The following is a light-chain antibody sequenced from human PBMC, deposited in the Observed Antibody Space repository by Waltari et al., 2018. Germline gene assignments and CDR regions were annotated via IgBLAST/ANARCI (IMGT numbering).Light chain of an antibody. Sequence: QSALTPPRSVSGSPGQSVTISCSGSNSDVGGYNYVSWYQQHPGKAPKLMISDVPKRPSGVPDRFSGSKSGNTASLTISGLQAEDEADYYCSSYAGSSVAFGGGTKLTVL. CDR1: NSDVGGYNY. CDR2: DVP. J-gene: IGLJ2*01. V-gene: IGLV2-11*01. CDR3: SSYAGSSVA.